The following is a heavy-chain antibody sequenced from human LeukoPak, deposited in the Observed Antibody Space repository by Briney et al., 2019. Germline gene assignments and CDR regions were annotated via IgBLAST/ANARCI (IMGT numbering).Heavy chain of an antibody. Sequence: SVKVSCKASGGTFSSYAISWVRQAPGQGLEWMGRIIPILGIANYAQKFQGRVTISADKSTSTAYMELSSLRSEDTVVYYCARESLLELHWFDPWGQGTLVTVSS. CDR2: IIPILGIA. D-gene: IGHD2-15*01. CDR1: GGTFSSYA. V-gene: IGHV1-69*04. J-gene: IGHJ5*02. CDR3: ARESLLELHWFDP.